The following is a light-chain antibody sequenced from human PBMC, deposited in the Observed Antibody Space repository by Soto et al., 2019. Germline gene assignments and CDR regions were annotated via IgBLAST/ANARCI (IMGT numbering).Light chain of an antibody. CDR2: DTS. CDR3: QQRRNWVS. CDR1: QSVDTY. Sequence: LTQSPAILSLSPGERATLSCTASQSVDTYIAWYQQRPGQPPRLLIHDTSHRASGVPARFRGSGSGTDFTITSTRLEPEDFGVYCCQQRRNWVSFGPGTRL. J-gene: IGKJ3*01. V-gene: IGKV3-11*01.